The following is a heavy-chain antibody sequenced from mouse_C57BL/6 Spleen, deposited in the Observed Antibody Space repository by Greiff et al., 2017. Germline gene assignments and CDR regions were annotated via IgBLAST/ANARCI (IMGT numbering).Heavy chain of an antibody. D-gene: IGHD4-1*02. CDR2: INPGSGGT. CDR3: ARSPTGPWFAY. CDR1: GYAFTNYL. J-gene: IGHJ3*01. Sequence: VKLQQSGAELVRPGTSVKVSCKASGYAFTNYLIEWVKQRPGQGLEWIGVINPGSGGTNYNEKFKGKATLTADKSSSTAYMQLSSLTSEDSAVYFCARSPTGPWFAYWGQGTLVTVSA. V-gene: IGHV1-54*01.